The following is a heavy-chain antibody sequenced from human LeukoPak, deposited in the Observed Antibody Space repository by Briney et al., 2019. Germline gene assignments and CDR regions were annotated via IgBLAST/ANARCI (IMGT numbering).Heavy chain of an antibody. D-gene: IGHD3-10*01. CDR1: GYTFTSYY. V-gene: IGHV1-46*01. CDR2: INPSGGST. CDR3: ARGGPPAGGSANYYYYMDV. J-gene: IGHJ6*03. Sequence: ASVKVSCKASGYTFTSYYMHWVRQAPGQGLEWMGIINPSGGSTSYAQKFQGRVTMTRDTSTSTAYMELSSLRSEDTAVYYCARGGPPAGGSANYYYYMDVWGKGTTVTVSS.